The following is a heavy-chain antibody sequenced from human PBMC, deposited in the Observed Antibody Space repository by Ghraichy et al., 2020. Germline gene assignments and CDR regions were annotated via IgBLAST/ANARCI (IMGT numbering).Heavy chain of an antibody. V-gene: IGHV4-4*07. CDR2: IHTSGST. CDR3: ARLQGSPLDY. D-gene: IGHD6-6*01. J-gene: IGHJ4*02. CDR1: GDSISGYY. Sequence: SETLSLTCTVSGDSISGYYWSWIRQPAGKGLEWIGRIHTSGSTNYNPSLKSRGTMSVDTSKNQFSLNLTSVTAADTAVYYCARLQGSPLDYWGQGTLVTVAP.